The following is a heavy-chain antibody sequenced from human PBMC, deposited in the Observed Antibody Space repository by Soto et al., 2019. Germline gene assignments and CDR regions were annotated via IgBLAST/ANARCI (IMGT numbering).Heavy chain of an antibody. Sequence: SETLSLTCTVSGGSIYSSSYSWGWIRQPPGKGLEWIGSIYYSGSTYYNPSLKSRVTISVDTSKSQFSLKLSSVTAADTAVYYCGRLQNFINWCFDSWGQGVLVTVSS. CDR3: GRLQNFINWCFDS. CDR2: IYYSGST. CDR1: GGSIYSSSYS. J-gene: IGHJ4*02. V-gene: IGHV4-39*01. D-gene: IGHD2-15*01.